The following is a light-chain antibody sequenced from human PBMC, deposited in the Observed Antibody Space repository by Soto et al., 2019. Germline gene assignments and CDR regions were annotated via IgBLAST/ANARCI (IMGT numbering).Light chain of an antibody. CDR3: QQYQNWPPAWT. Sequence: EIVMTQSPATLSLSPGQIATLSCRASQSVRNNYLSWYQQKPGQAPRLLIYDASSRATGIPERFSGSGSGTEFTLNITSLQSEDFAVYYCQQYQNWPPAWTCGQGTKVDIK. V-gene: IGKV3D-15*01. CDR2: DAS. J-gene: IGKJ1*01. CDR1: QSVRNN.